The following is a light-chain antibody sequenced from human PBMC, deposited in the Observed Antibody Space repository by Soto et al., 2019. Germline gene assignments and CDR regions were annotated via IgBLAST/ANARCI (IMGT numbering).Light chain of an antibody. CDR2: DVS. Sequence: QSVLTQPRSVSGSPGQSVTISCTGTSSDVGGYNYVSWYQQHPGKAPKLMIYDVSKRPSGVPDRFSGSKSGNTASLTISGLQAEDDADYYCCSYAGSPLYVFGTGTKLTVL. J-gene: IGLJ1*01. CDR1: SSDVGGYNY. V-gene: IGLV2-11*01. CDR3: CSYAGSPLYV.